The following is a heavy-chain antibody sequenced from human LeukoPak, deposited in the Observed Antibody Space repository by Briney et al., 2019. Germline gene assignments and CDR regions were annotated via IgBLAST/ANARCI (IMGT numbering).Heavy chain of an antibody. CDR1: GFTFSSYT. Sequence: PGESLRLSCAASGFTFSSYTMNWVRQAPGKGLEWISYISSSGNTIYYAESVKGRFTISRDTAKKSLYLQMNSLREGDTALYYCATKRPGFYAFDMWGQGTMVTVSS. D-gene: IGHD3-10*01. V-gene: IGHV3-48*02. J-gene: IGHJ3*02. CDR2: ISSSGNTI. CDR3: ATKRPGFYAFDM.